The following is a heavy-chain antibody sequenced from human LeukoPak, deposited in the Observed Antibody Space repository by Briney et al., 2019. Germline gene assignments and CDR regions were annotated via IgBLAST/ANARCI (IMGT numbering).Heavy chain of an antibody. D-gene: IGHD1-1*01. J-gene: IGHJ4*02. V-gene: IGHV4-59*01. CDR3: ARVGDWNDLVY. Sequence: KPSETLSLTCTVSGGSISSYYWSWIRQPPGKGLEWIGYILYSGTTTNYNPSLKSRVTISVDTSKNQFSLKLSSVTAADTAVYYCARVGDWNDLVYWGQRTLVTVSS. CDR2: ILYSGTTT. CDR1: GGSISSYY.